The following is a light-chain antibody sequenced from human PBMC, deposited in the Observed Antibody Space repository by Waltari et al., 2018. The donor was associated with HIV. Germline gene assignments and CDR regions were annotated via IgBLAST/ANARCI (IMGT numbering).Light chain of an antibody. CDR1: QSVLYSSDNKNY. V-gene: IGKV4-1*01. Sequence: DIVMTQSPDSLAVSLGERATINCKSSQSVLYSSDNKNYLAWYQQKPGLPPKLLIYWASTRESGVPDRFSGSGSGTDFTLTISSLQAEDVAVYFCHQYYSTPQTFAQGTKVEIK. CDR2: WAS. J-gene: IGKJ1*01. CDR3: HQYYSTPQT.